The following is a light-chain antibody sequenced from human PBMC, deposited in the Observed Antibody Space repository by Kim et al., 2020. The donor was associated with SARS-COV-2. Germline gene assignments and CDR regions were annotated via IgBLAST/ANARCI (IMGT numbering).Light chain of an antibody. CDR3: QQLNSYPT. J-gene: IGKJ3*01. V-gene: IGKV1-9*01. CDR1: QGISSY. CDR2: AAY. Sequence: SASVGDRVTITCRASQGISSYLAWYQQKPGKAPKLLIYAAYTLQSGVRSRFSGSGSGTEFTLTISSLQPEDFATYYCQQLNSYPTFGPGTKVDIK.